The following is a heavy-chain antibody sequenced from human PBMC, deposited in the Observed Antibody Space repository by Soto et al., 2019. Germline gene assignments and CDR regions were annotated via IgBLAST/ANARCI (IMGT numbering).Heavy chain of an antibody. J-gene: IGHJ4*02. CDR1: GYTFTGYY. CDR2: INPNSGGT. V-gene: IGHV1-2*04. CDR3: ARGELWLRI. D-gene: IGHD5-12*01. Sequence: ASVTVSCKASGYTFTGYYMRWVRQAPGQGLEWMGWINPNSGGTNYAQKFQGWVTMTRDTSKNQFSLKLSSVTAADTAVYYCARGELWLRIWGQGTLVTVSS.